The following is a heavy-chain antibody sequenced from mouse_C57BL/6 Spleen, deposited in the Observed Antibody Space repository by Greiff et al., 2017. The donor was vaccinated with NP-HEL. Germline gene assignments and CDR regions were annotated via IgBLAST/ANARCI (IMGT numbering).Heavy chain of an antibody. Sequence: EVKLVESGGGLVKPGGSLKLSCAASGFTFSSYTMSWVRQTPEKRLEWVATISGGGGNTYYPDSVKGRFTISRDNAKNTLYLQMSSLRSEDTALYYCARWGWFLGGNAMDYWGQGTSVTVSS. D-gene: IGHD2-3*01. CDR1: GFTFSSYT. CDR3: ARWGWFLGGNAMDY. CDR2: ISGGGGNT. V-gene: IGHV5-9*01. J-gene: IGHJ4*01.